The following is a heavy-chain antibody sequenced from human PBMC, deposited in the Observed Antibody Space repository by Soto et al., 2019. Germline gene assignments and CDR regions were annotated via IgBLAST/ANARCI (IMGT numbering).Heavy chain of an antibody. CDR1: GGSFSGYY. CDR3: ARGGPYYDYIWGSYRYTFGPYYFDY. CDR2: INHSGST. Sequence: SETLSLTCAVYGGSFSGYYWSWIRQPPGKGLEWIGEINHSGSTNYNPSLKSRVTISVDTSKNQFSLKLSSVTAADTAVYYCARGGPYYDYIWGSYRYTFGPYYFDYWGQGTLVTVSS. D-gene: IGHD3-16*02. V-gene: IGHV4-34*01. J-gene: IGHJ4*02.